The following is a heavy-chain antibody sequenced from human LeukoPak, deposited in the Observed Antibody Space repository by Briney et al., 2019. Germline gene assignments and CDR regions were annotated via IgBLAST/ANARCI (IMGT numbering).Heavy chain of an antibody. J-gene: IGHJ4*02. CDR1: GFTFGVYA. CDR2: IRSKAYGGTT. CDR3: TREDSSSWHADFDY. V-gene: IGHV3-49*03. D-gene: IGHD6-13*01. Sequence: GGSLRLSCTASGFTFGVYAMSWLRQAPGKGLEWVGFIRSKAYGGTTEYAASVKRRFTISRDDSKSIAYLQMNSLKTEDTAVYYCTREDSSSWHADFDYWGQGTLVTVSS.